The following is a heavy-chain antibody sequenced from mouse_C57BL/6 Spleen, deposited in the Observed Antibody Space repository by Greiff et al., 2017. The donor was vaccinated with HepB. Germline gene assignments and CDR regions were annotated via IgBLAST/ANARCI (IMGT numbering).Heavy chain of an antibody. J-gene: IGHJ4*01. V-gene: IGHV1-55*01. Sequence: QVQLQQPGAELVKPGASVKMSCKASGYTFTSYWITWVKQRPGQGLEWIGDIYPGSGSTNYNEKFKSKATLTVDTSSSTAYMQLSSLTSEDSAVYYCAREGLYQVYAMDYWGQGTSVTVSS. CDR2: IYPGSGST. CDR3: AREGLYQVYAMDY. D-gene: IGHD2-1*01. CDR1: GYTFTSYW.